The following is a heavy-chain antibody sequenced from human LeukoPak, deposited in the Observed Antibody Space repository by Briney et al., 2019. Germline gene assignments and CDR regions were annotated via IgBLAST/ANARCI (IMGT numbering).Heavy chain of an antibody. J-gene: IGHJ3*02. CDR1: GFTFSRYG. CDR3: ARGGSYLSAFDI. CDR2: ISYDGSNK. V-gene: IGHV3-30*03. Sequence: PGGSLRLSCAASGFTFSRYGMHWVRKAPGKGLECVAVISYDGSNKYYADSVKGRFTISRDNSKNTLYLQMNSLRAEDTAVYYCARGGSYLSAFDIWGQGTMVTVSS. D-gene: IGHD1-26*01.